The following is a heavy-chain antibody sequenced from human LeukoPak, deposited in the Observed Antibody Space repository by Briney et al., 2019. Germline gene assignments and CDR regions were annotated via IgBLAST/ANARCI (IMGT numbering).Heavy chain of an antibody. V-gene: IGHV3-30*03. J-gene: IGHJ6*02. Sequence: GRSLRLSCAASGFTFSNSDMHWVRQAPGEGLEWVAVISHDGSNKFYVDSVKGRFTISRDNSQNTLYLQMNRLRGEDTAVYYCARGAYYAMDVWGQGTTVTVSS. CDR2: ISHDGSNK. CDR1: GFTFSNSD. CDR3: ARGAYYAMDV.